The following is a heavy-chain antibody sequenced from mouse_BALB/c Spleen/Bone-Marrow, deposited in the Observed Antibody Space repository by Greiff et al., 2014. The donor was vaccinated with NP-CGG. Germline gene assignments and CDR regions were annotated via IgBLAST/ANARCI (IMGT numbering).Heavy chain of an antibody. Sequence: VQLQQSGAELVMPGASVKMSCKASGYTFTDYWMHWVKQRPGQGLEWIGAIDTSDSYTSYNQKFKGKATLTVDESSSTAYMQLSSLTSEDSAVYYCAREDYGSGAMDYWGQGTSVTVSS. CDR2: IDTSDSYT. J-gene: IGHJ4*01. D-gene: IGHD2-2*01. CDR1: GYTFTDYW. V-gene: IGHV1-69*01. CDR3: AREDYGSGAMDY.